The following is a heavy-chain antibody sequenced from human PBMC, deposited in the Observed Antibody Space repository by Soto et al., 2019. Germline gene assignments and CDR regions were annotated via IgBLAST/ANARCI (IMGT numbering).Heavy chain of an antibody. V-gene: IGHV3-30*18. J-gene: IGHJ5*02. CDR2: ISYDGSNK. CDR1: GFTFSSYG. D-gene: IGHD5-18*01. CDR3: AKDLGTAMAANWFDP. Sequence: QVQLVESGGGVVQPGRSLRLSCAASGFTFSSYGMHWVRQAPGKGLEWVAVISYDGSNKYYADSVKGRFTISRDNSKNTLYLQMNSLRAEDTAVYYCAKDLGTAMAANWFDPWGQGTLVTVSS.